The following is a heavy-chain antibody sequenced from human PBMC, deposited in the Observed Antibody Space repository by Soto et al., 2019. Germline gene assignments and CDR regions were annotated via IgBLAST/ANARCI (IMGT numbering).Heavy chain of an antibody. CDR3: ATRSPAFDF. J-gene: IGHJ4*02. CDR2: ISTSRGNT. CDR1: GYTFTSYG. Sequence: QVQLVQSGPEVKKPGASVKVSCKTSGYTFTSYGIAWVRQAPGQGLEWMGWISTSRGNTNYAQKFQGRVTMTTDTSTSTAYMELMSLRSDDSAVYYCATRSPAFDFWGQGTLVTVS. V-gene: IGHV1-18*01.